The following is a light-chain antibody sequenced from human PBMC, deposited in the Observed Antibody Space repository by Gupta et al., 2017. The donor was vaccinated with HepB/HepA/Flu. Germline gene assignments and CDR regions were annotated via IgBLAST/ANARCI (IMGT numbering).Light chain of an antibody. CDR2: DVT. V-gene: IGLV2-11*01. CDR3: CSYAGSSWV. J-gene: IGLJ3*02. Sequence: QSALTQPRSVSVSPGQSVTISCTGTSSDVGGYKYVSWYQQHPGKAPKLMIYDVTKRPSGVPDRFSGSKSGNTASLTISGLQAEDEADYYCCSYAGSSWVFGGGTKLTVL. CDR1: SSDVGGYKY.